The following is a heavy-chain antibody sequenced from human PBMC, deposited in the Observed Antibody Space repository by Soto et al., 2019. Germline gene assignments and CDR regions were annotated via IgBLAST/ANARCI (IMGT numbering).Heavy chain of an antibody. Sequence: QVPLVQSGAEVKKPGASVKVSCKASGYTFITYGVSWVRQAPGQGLDWLGWISTYNGNTRYAERLQGRVTRTTDTTTNTAYMELRNLRSDDTAVYYCARGPTDYYDNSANYFLDYWGQGTLVTVSS. V-gene: IGHV1-18*01. CDR2: ISTYNGNT. CDR1: GYTFITYG. D-gene: IGHD3-22*01. CDR3: ARGPTDYYDNSANYFLDY. J-gene: IGHJ4*02.